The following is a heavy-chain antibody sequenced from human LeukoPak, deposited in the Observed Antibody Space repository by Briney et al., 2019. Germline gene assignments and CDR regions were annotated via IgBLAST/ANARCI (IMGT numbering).Heavy chain of an antibody. D-gene: IGHD2-2*01. Sequence: GGSLRLSCAASGFTFSSYAMSWVRQAPGKGLEWVSGISGSGGGTTYYTDSVKGRFTISRDNAKNSLYLQMNSLRAEDTAVYYCARDPPYCSSTSCWIDYWGQGTLVTVSS. V-gene: IGHV3-23*01. CDR1: GFTFSSYA. CDR3: ARDPPYCSSTSCWIDY. CDR2: ISGSGGGTT. J-gene: IGHJ4*02.